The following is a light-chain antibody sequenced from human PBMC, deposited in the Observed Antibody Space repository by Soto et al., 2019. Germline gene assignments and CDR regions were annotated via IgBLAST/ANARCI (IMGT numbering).Light chain of an antibody. Sequence: EIVLTQSPGTLSLSPGKRATLSCRASQSISSSYLAWYQQRPGQAPRLLIYGASSRATGIPDRFSGSGSGTEVTLTISRPEPEDFAVYYCQQYGSSSWTFGQGTKVEIK. CDR2: GAS. V-gene: IGKV3-20*01. CDR3: QQYGSSSWT. J-gene: IGKJ1*01. CDR1: QSISSSY.